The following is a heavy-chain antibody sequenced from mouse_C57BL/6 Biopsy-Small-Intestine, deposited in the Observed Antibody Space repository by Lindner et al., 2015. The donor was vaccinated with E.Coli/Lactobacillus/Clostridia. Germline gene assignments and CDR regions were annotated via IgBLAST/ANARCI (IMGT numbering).Heavy chain of an antibody. CDR3: ADWAY. CDR1: GYAFTNYD. CDR2: IYPRDGNS. Sequence: VQLQESGPELVKPGASVKLSCKASGYAFTNYDINWVKQRPGQGLEWIGWIYPRDGNSNYNEKFKGKATLTVDQSSSTAYMQLNSLTSEDSAVYYCADWAYWGQGTLVTVSA. J-gene: IGHJ3*01. V-gene: IGHV1-85*01.